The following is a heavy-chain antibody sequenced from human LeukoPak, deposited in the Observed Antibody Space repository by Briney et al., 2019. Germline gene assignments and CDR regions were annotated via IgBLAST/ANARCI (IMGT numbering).Heavy chain of an antibody. CDR1: GFTFSASG. V-gene: IGHV3-23*01. Sequence: GGSLRLSCTASGFTFSASGVSWVRQVPGKGLDWVSAISSSGVTYYADSVKGRFTISRDNSKNTLYLQMNSLRAEDTAVYYCTRNWGSDNWFDPWGQGTLVIVSS. J-gene: IGHJ5*02. CDR2: ISSSGVT. CDR3: TRNWGSDNWFDP. D-gene: IGHD7-27*01.